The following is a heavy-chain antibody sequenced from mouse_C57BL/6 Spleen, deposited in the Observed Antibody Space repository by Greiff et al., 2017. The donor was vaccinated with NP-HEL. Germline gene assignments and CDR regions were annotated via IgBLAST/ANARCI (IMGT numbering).Heavy chain of an antibody. Sequence: EVQRVESGGGLVKPGGSLKLSCAASGFTFSSYAMSWVRQTPEKRLEWVATISDGGSYTYYPDNVKGRFTISRDNAKNNLYLQMSHLKSEDTAMYYCAGDNGYDAMDYWGQGTSVTVSS. CDR2: ISDGGSYT. J-gene: IGHJ4*01. CDR1: GFTFSSYA. CDR3: AGDNGYDAMDY. V-gene: IGHV5-4*01.